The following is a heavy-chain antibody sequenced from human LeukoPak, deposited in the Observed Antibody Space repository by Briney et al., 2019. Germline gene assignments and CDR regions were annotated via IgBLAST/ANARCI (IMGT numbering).Heavy chain of an antibody. Sequence: GGSLRLSCAASGFIFSSYWMHWVRHAPGKGLAWVSRINTDGGSTSYADSVKGRFTISRDNAKNTLYLQMNSLRAEDTAVYYCARQPLWWSLDSYYFDSWGQGTLVTVSS. CDR1: GFIFSSYW. CDR3: ARQPLWWSLDSYYFDS. D-gene: IGHD2-21*01. CDR2: INTDGGST. J-gene: IGHJ4*02. V-gene: IGHV3-74*01.